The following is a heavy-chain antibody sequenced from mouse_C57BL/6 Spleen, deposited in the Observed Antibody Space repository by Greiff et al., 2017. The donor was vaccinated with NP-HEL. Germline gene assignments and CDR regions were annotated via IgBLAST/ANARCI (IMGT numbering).Heavy chain of an antibody. Sequence: VQLQQSGAELVKPGASVKLSCKASGYTFTSYWMHWVKQRPGQGLEWIGMIHPYSGSTNYNEKFKSKATLTVDNSSSTAYMQLSSLTSEDSAVYCCARGIITTEAMDDWGQGTTVTVSS. CDR2: IHPYSGST. J-gene: IGHJ4*01. D-gene: IGHD1-1*01. CDR1: GYTFTSYW. CDR3: ARGIITTEAMDD. V-gene: IGHV1-64*01.